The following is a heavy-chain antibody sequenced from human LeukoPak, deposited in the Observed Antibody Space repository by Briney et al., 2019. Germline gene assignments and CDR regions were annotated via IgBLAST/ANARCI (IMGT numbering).Heavy chain of an antibody. Sequence: GGSLRLSWAAPGFTVSSNYMSWVRQAPGKGLEWVSVIYSGGSTCYADSVKGRFTISRDNSKNTLYLQMNSLRAEDTAVYYCARASRGYYYYYGMDVWGQGTTVTVSS. V-gene: IGHV3-53*01. CDR2: IYSGGST. CDR3: ARASRGYYYYYGMDV. CDR1: GFTVSSNY. J-gene: IGHJ6*02.